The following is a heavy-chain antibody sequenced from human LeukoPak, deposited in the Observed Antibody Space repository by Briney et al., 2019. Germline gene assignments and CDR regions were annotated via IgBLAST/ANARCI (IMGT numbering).Heavy chain of an antibody. J-gene: IGHJ4*02. CDR2: ISASANST. Sequence: GGSLRLSCAASGFTFDIYAMTWVRQAPGEGPDWVSGISASANSTYYADSVKGRFTISRDNSKNTLYLQMNSLRAEDTAVYYCAKDGNSYYYDSSGYYLADYWGQGTLVTVSS. D-gene: IGHD3-22*01. CDR1: GFTFDIYA. CDR3: AKDGNSYYYDSSGYYLADY. V-gene: IGHV3-23*01.